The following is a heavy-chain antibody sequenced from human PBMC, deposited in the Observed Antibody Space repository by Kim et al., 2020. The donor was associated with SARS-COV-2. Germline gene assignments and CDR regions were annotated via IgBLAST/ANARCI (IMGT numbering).Heavy chain of an antibody. Sequence: GGSLRLSCAASGFTFSTYAMRWVRQAPGKGLEWVSGISASGGSTYHADSVKGRFTISRDNSKNTLYLQMNSLRADDTAVYYCAKASGSYHWLDSWAQGTL. V-gene: IGHV3-23*01. CDR3: AKASGSYHWLDS. J-gene: IGHJ5*01. D-gene: IGHD6-6*01. CDR2: ISASGGST. CDR1: GFTFSTYA.